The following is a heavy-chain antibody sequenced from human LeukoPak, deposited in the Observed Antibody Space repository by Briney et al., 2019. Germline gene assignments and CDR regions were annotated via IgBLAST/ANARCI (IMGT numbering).Heavy chain of an antibody. D-gene: IGHD6-13*01. Sequence: ASVKVSCTASGYTFSSYDINWVRQATGQGLEWMGWMNPNSGNTGYAQKFQGRVTITRNSSISTAYMELSSLRSEDTAVYYCARVGASSWEIDYWGQGTLVTVSS. CDR1: GYTFSSYD. CDR2: MNPNSGNT. CDR3: ARVGASSWEIDY. J-gene: IGHJ4*02. V-gene: IGHV1-8*03.